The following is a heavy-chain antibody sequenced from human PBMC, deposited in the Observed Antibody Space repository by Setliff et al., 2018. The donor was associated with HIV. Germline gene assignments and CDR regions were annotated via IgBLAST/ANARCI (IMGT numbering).Heavy chain of an antibody. CDR3: ARETSVTPVGLDH. V-gene: IGHV4-34*01. Sequence: PSETLSLTCAVYGGSFTNYFWSWIRQSPGKGLEWIGEINRSGNTKYNPSLKSRVTISIDTSKKQFSLKLNSVTAADTAVYYCARETSVTPVGLDHWGQGTLVTVSS. CDR1: GGSFTNYF. CDR2: INRSGNT. J-gene: IGHJ1*01. D-gene: IGHD1-1*01.